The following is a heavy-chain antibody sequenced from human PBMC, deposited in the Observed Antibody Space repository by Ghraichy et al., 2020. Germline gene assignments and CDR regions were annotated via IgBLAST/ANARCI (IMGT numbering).Heavy chain of an antibody. V-gene: IGHV4-59*11. CDR1: GGSLSSHY. CDR3: AGSGERYKYCCFDY. Sequence: SETLSLTCTVSGGSLSSHYWTWIRQPPGKGLEWIGYIYYYSGRASYNPSLKSRVSMARDTSKGQLSLRLSSVTAADTAVYFCAGSGERYKYCCFDYWGRGTLVNVSS. J-gene: IGHJ4*02. CDR2: IYYYSGRA. D-gene: IGHD5-12*01.